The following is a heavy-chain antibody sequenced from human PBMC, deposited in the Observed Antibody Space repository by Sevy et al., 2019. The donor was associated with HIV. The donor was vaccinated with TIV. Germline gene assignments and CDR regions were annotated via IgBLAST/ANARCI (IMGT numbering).Heavy chain of an antibody. CDR1: GYSFTSYW. J-gene: IGHJ6*03. Sequence: GESLKISCKGSGYSFTSYWIGWVRQMPGKGLEWMGIIYPGDSDTRDSPSFQGQVTISADKSISTAYLQWSSLKASDTAMYYCARHVSRDITMISDYYYYYYMDVWGKGTTVTVSS. CDR3: ARHVSRDITMISDYYYYYYMDV. CDR2: IYPGDSDT. D-gene: IGHD3-22*01. V-gene: IGHV5-51*01.